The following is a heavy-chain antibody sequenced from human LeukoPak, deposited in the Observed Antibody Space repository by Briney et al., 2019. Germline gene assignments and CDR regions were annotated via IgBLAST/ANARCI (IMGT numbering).Heavy chain of an antibody. CDR2: INPTGGSA. J-gene: IGHJ5*02. V-gene: IGHV1-46*01. CDR3: ARDRSGSRWRWFDP. CDR1: GYTFTNYY. D-gene: IGHD6-13*01. Sequence: GASMKVSCKASGYTFTNYYIHWVRQAPGQGLAWMGIINPTGGSASYAQKFQGRVSMTSDTSTSTLYLELSSLRSEDTAVYYCARDRSGSRWRWFDPWGQGTLVTVSS.